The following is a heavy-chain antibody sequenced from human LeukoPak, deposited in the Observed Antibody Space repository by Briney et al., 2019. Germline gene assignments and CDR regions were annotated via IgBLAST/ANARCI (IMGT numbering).Heavy chain of an antibody. CDR1: GFTFSSYA. CDR3: VKDPETVYSGSQDGMDV. D-gene: IGHD1-26*01. CDR2: ISSNGGST. J-gene: IGHJ6*02. Sequence: GGSLRLSCSASGFTFSSYAMHWVRQAPGKGLEYVSAISSNGGSTYYADSVKGRFTISRDNSKNTLYLQMSGLRAEDTAVYYCVKDPETVYSGSQDGMDVWGQGTTVTVSS. V-gene: IGHV3-64D*09.